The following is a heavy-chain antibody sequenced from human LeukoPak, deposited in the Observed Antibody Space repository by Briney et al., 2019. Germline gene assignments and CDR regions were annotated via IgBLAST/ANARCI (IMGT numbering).Heavy chain of an antibody. Sequence: PGGSLRLSCAASGFTFSSYWMSWVRQAPGKGLEWVANIKQDGSEKYYVDSVKGRSTISRDNAKNSLYLQMNSLRAEDTAVYYCARSSTYYYDSSGYLPEVYWGQGTLVTVSS. J-gene: IGHJ4*02. D-gene: IGHD3-22*01. CDR1: GFTFSSYW. CDR2: IKQDGSEK. CDR3: ARSSTYYYDSSGYLPEVY. V-gene: IGHV3-7*01.